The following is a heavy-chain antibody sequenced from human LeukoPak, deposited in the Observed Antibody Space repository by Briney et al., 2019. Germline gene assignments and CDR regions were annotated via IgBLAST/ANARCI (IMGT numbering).Heavy chain of an antibody. D-gene: IGHD3-9*01. V-gene: IGHV1-2*02. J-gene: IGHJ4*02. CDR2: INPNSGGT. Sequence: ASVKVSCKASGYTFTGYYMHWVRQASGQGLEWMGWINPNSGGTNYAQKLQGRVTMTTDTSTSTAYMELRSLRSDDTAVYYCARNLVMTEFDYWGQGTLVTVSS. CDR3: ARNLVMTEFDY. CDR1: GYTFTGYY.